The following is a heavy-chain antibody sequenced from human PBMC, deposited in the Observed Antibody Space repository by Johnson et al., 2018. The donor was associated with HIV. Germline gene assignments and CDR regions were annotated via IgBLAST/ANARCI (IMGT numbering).Heavy chain of an antibody. CDR3: ARLPGYSSGWTLGAFDI. V-gene: IGHV3-30*04. D-gene: IGHD6-19*01. CDR1: GFTFSSYA. J-gene: IGHJ3*02. CDR2: ISYDGSNK. Sequence: VQLVESGGGVVQPGRSLRLSCAASGFTFSSYAMHWVRQAPGKGLEWVAVISYDGSNKYYADFVKGRFTISRDISKNTLYLPMNSLRAEDTVVYYCARLPGYSSGWTLGAFDIWGQGTMVTVTS.